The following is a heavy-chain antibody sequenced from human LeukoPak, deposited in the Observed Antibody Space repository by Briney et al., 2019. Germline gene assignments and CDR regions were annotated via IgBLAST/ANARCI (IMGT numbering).Heavy chain of an antibody. CDR1: GGSISSYY. V-gene: IGHV4-59*01. CDR3: ATYPFRGATHYFDY. Sequence: PSETLSLTCTVSGGSISSYYWSWIRQPPGKGLEWIAYMYYSGSTNYNPSLKSRITISLDTSKNQFSLKLSSVTAADTAVYYCATYPFRGATHYFDYWGQGTLVTVSS. CDR2: MYYSGST. D-gene: IGHD3-10*01. J-gene: IGHJ4*02.